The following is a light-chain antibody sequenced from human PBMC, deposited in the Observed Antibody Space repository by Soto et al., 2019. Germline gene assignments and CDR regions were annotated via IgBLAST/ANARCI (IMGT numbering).Light chain of an antibody. V-gene: IGKV3-20*01. Sequence: ENVLTQSPGTLSLSPGERATLSCRASQTVSGSYVAWYQQKPGQTPRLLIYGASSRATGIPDRFSGSGSGTDFTLTISRLEPDDFAVYHCQQYGDSPLTFGGGTKVDIK. CDR2: GAS. CDR3: QQYGDSPLT. J-gene: IGKJ4*01. CDR1: QTVSGSY.